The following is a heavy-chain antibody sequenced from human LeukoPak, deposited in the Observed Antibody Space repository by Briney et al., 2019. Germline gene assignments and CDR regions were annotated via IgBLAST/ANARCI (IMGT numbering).Heavy chain of an antibody. CDR1: GFTFSSYS. J-gene: IGHJ4*02. CDR2: ISSSSSYI. V-gene: IGHV3-21*01. D-gene: IGHD3-22*01. CDR3: ARAEYYYDNSGCRFDY. Sequence: GGSLRPSCSASGFTFSSYSMSWVRQAPGKGLEWVSSISSSSSYIYYADSVKGRFTISRENAKNSLYLQMNSLRAEDTAVYYCARAEYYYDNSGCRFDYWGQGAMVSVCS.